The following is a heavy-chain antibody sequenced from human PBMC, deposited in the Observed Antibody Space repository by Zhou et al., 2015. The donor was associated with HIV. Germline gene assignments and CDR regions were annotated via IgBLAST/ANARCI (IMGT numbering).Heavy chain of an antibody. CDR1: GFTFTSFE. J-gene: IGHJ4*02. Sequence: QVQLLQSGPEVKKPGASVRVSCKTFGFTFTSFEFSWVRQAPGQGLEWMGWISADKGNTNYAQKFQDRVTMTIDTSTRTAHMELRSLKSDDTAVYYCARDQGSGNYYIGFRGFVDYWGQGTLVIVSP. D-gene: IGHD3-9*01. CDR3: ARDQGSGNYYIGFRGFVDY. V-gene: IGHV1-18*01. CDR2: ISADKGNT.